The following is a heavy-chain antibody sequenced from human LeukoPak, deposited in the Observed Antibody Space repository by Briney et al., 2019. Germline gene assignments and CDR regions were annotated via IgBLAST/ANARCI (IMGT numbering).Heavy chain of an antibody. Sequence: ASVKVSCKASGYTFTGYYMYWVRQAPGQGLEWMGWINPNSGGTNYAQKFQGRVTMTRDTSISTAYMELSRLRSDDTAVYYCARGIAAGSVVDYWGQGTLVTVSS. J-gene: IGHJ4*02. CDR3: ARGIAAGSVVDY. CDR1: GYTFTGYY. CDR2: INPNSGGT. V-gene: IGHV1-2*02. D-gene: IGHD6-13*01.